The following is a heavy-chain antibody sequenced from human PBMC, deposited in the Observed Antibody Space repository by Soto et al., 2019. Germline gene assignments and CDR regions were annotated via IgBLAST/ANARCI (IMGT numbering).Heavy chain of an antibody. V-gene: IGHV3-7*01. CDR2: INEDGSKN. Sequence: VQLVESGGGLVQPGGSLRLSCAASGFTFGTYWMSWVRQAPGKGLEWVANINEDGSKNYYVDSVRGRLTISRDNAQKSLYLHMSRLRAEDTAVYYCARSGDVATVTDYWGQGTLVTVSS. CDR3: ARSGDVATVTDY. J-gene: IGHJ4*02. CDR1: GFTFGTYW. D-gene: IGHD4-17*01.